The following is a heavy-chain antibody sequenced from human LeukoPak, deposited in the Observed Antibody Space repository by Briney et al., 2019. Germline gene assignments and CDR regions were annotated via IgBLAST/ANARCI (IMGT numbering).Heavy chain of an antibody. CDR2: ISGSGDIT. D-gene: IGHD3-10*01. Sequence: PGGSLRPSCAASGFTFSSHGMNWVRQAPGKGLEWISGISGSGDITWYADSVKGRFTISRDNSKSTLYIQMNSLRAEDTAVYYCASAKPKNMVRGLIMRRESRYYFDYWGQGTLVTVSS. CDR1: GFTFSSHG. CDR3: ASAKPKNMVRGLIMRRESRYYFDY. V-gene: IGHV3-23*01. J-gene: IGHJ4*02.